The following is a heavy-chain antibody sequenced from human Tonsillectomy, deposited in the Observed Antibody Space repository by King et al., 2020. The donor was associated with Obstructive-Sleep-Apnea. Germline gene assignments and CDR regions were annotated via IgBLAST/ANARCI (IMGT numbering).Heavy chain of an antibody. J-gene: IGHJ4*02. CDR3: AKLVGNTGVDY. D-gene: IGHD2-8*02. V-gene: IGHV3-23*04. CDR1: GFTFSSYA. Sequence: VQLVESGGGLVQPGGSLRFSCAASGFTFSSYAMSWVRQAPGKGLEWFSTISGSGDSTSYANSVKGRFTISRDNTKKPLYLQMNSLRTEETAVYYCAKLVGNTGVDYWGQGTLVTVSS. CDR2: ISGSGDST.